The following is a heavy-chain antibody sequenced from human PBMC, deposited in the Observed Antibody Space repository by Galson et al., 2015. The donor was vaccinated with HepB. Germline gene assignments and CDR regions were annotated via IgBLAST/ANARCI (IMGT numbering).Heavy chain of an antibody. CDR2: ISYDGSNK. D-gene: IGHD3-10*01. J-gene: IGHJ6*03. CDR1: GFTFSSYA. Sequence: SLRLSCAASGFTFSSYAMSWVRQAPGKGLEWVAVISYDGSNKYYADSVKGRFTISRDNSKNTLYLQMNSLRAEDTAVYYCAREKGARGEAGDYMDVWGKGTTVTVSS. V-gene: IGHV3-30-3*01. CDR3: AREKGARGEAGDYMDV.